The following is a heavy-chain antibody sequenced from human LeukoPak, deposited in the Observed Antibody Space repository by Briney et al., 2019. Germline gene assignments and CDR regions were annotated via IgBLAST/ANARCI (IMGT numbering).Heavy chain of an antibody. CDR2: IYNGVNT. Sequence: SETLSLTCTVSGASVSSASYWSWIRPPPGKGVEWIAHIYNGVNTNYNPSLKSRVTISVDTSKNQFSLRLNSVTAADTAVYYCARSRAFNSGAFDPWGQGSLVTVSS. CDR1: GASVSSASY. CDR3: ARSRAFNSGAFDP. D-gene: IGHD1-26*01. V-gene: IGHV4-61*01. J-gene: IGHJ5*02.